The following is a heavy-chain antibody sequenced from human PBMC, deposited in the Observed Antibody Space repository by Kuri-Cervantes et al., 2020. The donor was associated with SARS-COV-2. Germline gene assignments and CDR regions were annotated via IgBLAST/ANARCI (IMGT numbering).Heavy chain of an antibody. D-gene: IGHD2-2*01. CDR1: GFTFSSYW. CDR3: ARTEGYCSSTSCYTPHYYFDY. CDR2: INSDGSST. V-gene: IGHV3-74*01. Sequence: GESLKISCAASGFTFSSYWMHWVRQAPGKGLVWVSRINSDGSSTSYAGSVKGRFTISRDNAKNTLYLQMNSLRAEDTAVYYCARTEGYCSSTSCYTPHYYFDYWGQGTLVTVSS. J-gene: IGHJ4*02.